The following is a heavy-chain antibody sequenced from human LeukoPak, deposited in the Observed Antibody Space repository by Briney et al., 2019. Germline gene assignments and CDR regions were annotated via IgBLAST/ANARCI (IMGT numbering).Heavy chain of an antibody. V-gene: IGHV4-30-2*01. CDR2: IYHSGSGST. Sequence: SQTLSLTCTVSGGSISSGGHSWSWIRQPPGKGLEWIGYIYHSGSGSTYYNPSLKSRVTISVDTSKNQFSLKLSSVTAADTAVYYCAREAYLDYWGQGTLVTVSS. CDR3: AREAYLDY. J-gene: IGHJ4*02. CDR1: GGSISSGGHS.